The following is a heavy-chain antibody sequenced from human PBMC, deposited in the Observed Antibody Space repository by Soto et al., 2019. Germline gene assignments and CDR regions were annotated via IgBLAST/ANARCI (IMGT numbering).Heavy chain of an antibody. CDR1: GFTFRSNG. D-gene: IGHD1-1*01. V-gene: IGHV3-33*06. CDR3: AKEGNIGSRSWYYFDY. Sequence: QVQLVESGGGVVQPGRSLRLSCAASGFTFRSNGMHWVRQAPGKGLEWVATIWYDSSNKYYADSVKGRFTISRDNSKNTLDLHMNNLRAEDTGIYYCAKEGNIGSRSWYYFDYWGQGTLVTVSS. CDR2: IWYDSSNK. J-gene: IGHJ4*02.